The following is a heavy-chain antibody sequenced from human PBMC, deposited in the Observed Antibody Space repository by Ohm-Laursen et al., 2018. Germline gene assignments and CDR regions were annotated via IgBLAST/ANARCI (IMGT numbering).Heavy chain of an antibody. J-gene: IGHJ6*02. CDR1: GGSLSGYN. Sequence: SETLSLTWAVYGGSLSGYNWSWLRQPPGKGLEWIGEISHSGNTNYNPSLKSRVTTSVDTSKNQFSLKLNSVTAADTAMYYCARNIKVVSAAYGMDVWGQGTTVTVSS. D-gene: IGHD2-2*01. CDR2: ISHSGNT. V-gene: IGHV4-34*01. CDR3: ARNIKVVSAAYGMDV.